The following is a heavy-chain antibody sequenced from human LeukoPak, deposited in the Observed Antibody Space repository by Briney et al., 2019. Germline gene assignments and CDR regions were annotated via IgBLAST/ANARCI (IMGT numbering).Heavy chain of an antibody. Sequence: ASVKVSCKASGYTFTSYAMNWVRQAPGQGLEWMGWINPNSGGTNYAQKFQGRVTMTRDTSISAAYMELSRLRSDDTAVYYCARAGYGDSGGDYWGQGTLVTVSS. CDR2: INPNSGGT. V-gene: IGHV1-2*02. CDR3: ARAGYGDSGGDY. J-gene: IGHJ4*02. D-gene: IGHD4-17*01. CDR1: GYTFTSYA.